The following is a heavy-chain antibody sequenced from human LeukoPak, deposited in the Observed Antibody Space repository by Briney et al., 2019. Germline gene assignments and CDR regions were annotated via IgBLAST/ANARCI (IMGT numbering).Heavy chain of an antibody. J-gene: IGHJ6*02. D-gene: IGHD6-13*01. V-gene: IGHV1-69*10. Sequence: GASVKVSFKASGGTFIIYAISWVRQAPGQGLEWMGRIIPIFGIANYAQKFQGRVTITADKSTSTAYMELSSLRSEDTAVYYCARVRIAAAGTLLYGMDVWGQGTTVTVSS. CDR3: ARVRIAAAGTLLYGMDV. CDR1: GGTFIIYA. CDR2: IIPIFGIA.